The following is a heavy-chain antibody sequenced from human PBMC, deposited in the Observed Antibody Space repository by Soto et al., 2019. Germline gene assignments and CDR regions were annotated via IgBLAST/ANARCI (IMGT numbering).Heavy chain of an antibody. CDR2: IKQDGSEK. CDR1: GFTFSSYW. V-gene: IGHV3-7*01. Sequence: GGSLRLSCATSGFTFSSYWMSWVRQAPGKGLEWVANIKQDGSEKYYVDSMKDRFTISRDNAKNSLYLQMNSLRAEDTDVYYCASRTSSSDAFDIWGQGTMVTVSS. CDR3: ASRTSSSDAFDI. D-gene: IGHD6-6*01. J-gene: IGHJ3*02.